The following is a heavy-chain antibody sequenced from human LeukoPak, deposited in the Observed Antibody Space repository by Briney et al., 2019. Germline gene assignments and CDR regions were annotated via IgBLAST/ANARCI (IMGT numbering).Heavy chain of an antibody. CDR2: ISSSSSTI. J-gene: IGHJ4*02. D-gene: IGHD3-22*01. CDR3: ARVYGSSGYWYYFDY. CDR1: GFTFSSHS. Sequence: GGSLRLSCAASGFTFSSHSMNWVRQAPGKGLEWVSYISSSSSTIYYADSVKGRFTISRDNAKNSLYLQMNSLRAEDTAVYYCARVYGSSGYWYYFDYWGQGALVTVSS. V-gene: IGHV3-48*04.